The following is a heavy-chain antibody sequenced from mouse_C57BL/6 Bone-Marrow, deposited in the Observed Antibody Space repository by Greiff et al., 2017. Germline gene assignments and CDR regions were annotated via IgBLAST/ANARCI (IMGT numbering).Heavy chain of an antibody. J-gene: IGHJ4*01. CDR2: ISYDGSN. V-gene: IGHV3-6*01. CDR3: ARRGYSNYPYAMDY. D-gene: IGHD2-5*01. CDR1: GYSITSGYY. Sequence: EVQLQESGPGLVKPSQSLSLTCSVTGYSITSGYYWNWIRQFPGNKLEWMGYISYDGSNNYNPSLKNRISITRDTSKNQFFLKLNSVTTEDTATYYCARRGYSNYPYAMDYWGQGTSVTVSS.